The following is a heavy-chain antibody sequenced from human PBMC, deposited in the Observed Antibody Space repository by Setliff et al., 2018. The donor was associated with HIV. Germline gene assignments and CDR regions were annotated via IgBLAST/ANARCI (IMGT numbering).Heavy chain of an antibody. J-gene: IGHJ4*02. D-gene: IGHD5-12*01. CDR3: AREALSRDGYSYFDY. Sequence: GGSLRLSCAASGFTFTGNWMTWVRQAPGRGLEWVSAISGSENYFVDSVKGRFTISRDNTRSSLFLHMDSLTAEDTAVYYCAREALSRDGYSYFDYWGQGTLVTVSS. CDR1: GFTFTGNW. V-gene: IGHV3-7*01. CDR2: ISGSEN.